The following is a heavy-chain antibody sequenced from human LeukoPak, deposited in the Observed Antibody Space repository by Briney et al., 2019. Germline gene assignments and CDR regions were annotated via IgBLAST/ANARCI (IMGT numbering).Heavy chain of an antibody. CDR3: ARQQWLDGAYYFDY. Sequence: GGSLRLSCAASGFTFSGSTMNWVRQAPGKGLEWVSFISTSSSYICYADSVRGRFTISRDNAKNSLYLQMNSLRAEDTAVYYCARQQWLDGAYYFDYWGQGTLVTVSS. CDR2: ISTSSSYI. J-gene: IGHJ4*02. V-gene: IGHV3-21*01. CDR1: GFTFSGST. D-gene: IGHD6-19*01.